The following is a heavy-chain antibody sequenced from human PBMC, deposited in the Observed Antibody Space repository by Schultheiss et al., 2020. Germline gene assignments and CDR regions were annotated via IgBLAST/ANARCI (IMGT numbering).Heavy chain of an antibody. CDR1: GFTFSSYA. CDR2: ISASGGST. D-gene: IGHD5-12*01. Sequence: GGSLRLSCAASGFTFSSYAMSWVRQAPGKGLEWVSAISASGGSTYYTDSVKGRFTISRDNSKNTLYLQMNSLRAEDTAVYYCAKHLPRRGYSGYDRGMDVWGQGTTVTVSS. V-gene: IGHV3-23*01. CDR3: AKHLPRRGYSGYDRGMDV. J-gene: IGHJ6*02.